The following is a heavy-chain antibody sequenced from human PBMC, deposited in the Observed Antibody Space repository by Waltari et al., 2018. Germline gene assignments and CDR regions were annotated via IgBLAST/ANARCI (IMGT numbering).Heavy chain of an antibody. Sequence: QVQLQESGPGLVKPSETLSLTCTVSGGSISSYYWSWIRQPAGKGLEWIGRIYTSGSTNYNSSLKSRVTMSVDTSKNQFSLKLSSVTAADTAVYYCARELPEYSSSSPPFYYYYYYMDVWGKGTTVTISS. J-gene: IGHJ6*03. CDR2: IYTSGST. V-gene: IGHV4-4*07. CDR1: GGSISSYY. CDR3: ARELPEYSSSSPPFYYYYYYMDV. D-gene: IGHD6-6*01.